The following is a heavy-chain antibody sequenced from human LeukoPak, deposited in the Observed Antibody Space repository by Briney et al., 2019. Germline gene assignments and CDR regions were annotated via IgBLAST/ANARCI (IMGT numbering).Heavy chain of an antibody. V-gene: IGHV3-30-3*01. D-gene: IGHD3-16*02. CDR2: ISYDGSNK. Sequence: GSLRLSCAASGFTFSSYAMSWVRQAPGKGLEWVAVISYDGSNKYYADSVKGRFTISRDNSKNTLYLQMNSLRAEDTAVYYCARVSEHYRQEPPIDYWGQGTLVTVSS. J-gene: IGHJ4*02. CDR1: GFTFSSYA. CDR3: ARVSEHYRQEPPIDY.